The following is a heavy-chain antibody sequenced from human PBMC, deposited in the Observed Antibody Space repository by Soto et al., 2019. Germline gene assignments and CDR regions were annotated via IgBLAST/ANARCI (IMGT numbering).Heavy chain of an antibody. CDR2: IYRSGST. Sequence: QMQLQESGPGLVKPSGTLSLTCTISGVSISSANWWTWVRQSPGKGLEWIGEIYRSGSTNLNPSLKSRVTISVDNSKNQFYLELTSMTAADTAVYYCARYCGGGSCYLGAFDIWGQGTMVTVSS. CDR3: ARYCGGGSCYLGAFDI. V-gene: IGHV4-4*02. D-gene: IGHD2-15*01. J-gene: IGHJ3*02. CDR1: GVSISSANW.